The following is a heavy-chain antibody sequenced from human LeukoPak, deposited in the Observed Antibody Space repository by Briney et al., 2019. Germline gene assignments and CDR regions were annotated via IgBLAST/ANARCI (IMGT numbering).Heavy chain of an antibody. J-gene: IGHJ6*02. D-gene: IGHD4-17*01. Sequence: PLETLSLTCTISGGSISTYSWNWIRQAPGKGLEWIGYNYFSGTTNYNPALKSRVTISVDRSKNQFSLKLNSVTAADTAVYYCARGDYGDYGDFYYYGLDVWGQGTTVTVSS. V-gene: IGHV4-59*01. CDR1: GGSISTYS. CDR3: ARGDYGDYGDFYYYGLDV. CDR2: NYFSGTT.